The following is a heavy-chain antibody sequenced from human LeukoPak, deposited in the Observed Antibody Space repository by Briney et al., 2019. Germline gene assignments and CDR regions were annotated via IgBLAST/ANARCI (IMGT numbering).Heavy chain of an antibody. CDR3: ARDPGRDGYNTYYYYGMDV. D-gene: IGHD5-24*01. CDR1: GGTFSCYA. J-gene: IGHJ6*02. V-gene: IGHV1-69*13. CDR2: IIPIFGTA. Sequence: GASVKVSCKASGGTFSCYAISWVRQAPGQGLEWMGGIIPIFGTANYAQKFQGRVTITADESTSTAYMELSSLRSEDSAVYYCARDPGRDGYNTYYYYGMDVWGQGTTVTVSS.